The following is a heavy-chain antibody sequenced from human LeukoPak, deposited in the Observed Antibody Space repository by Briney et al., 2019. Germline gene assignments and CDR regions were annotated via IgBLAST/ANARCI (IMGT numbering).Heavy chain of an antibody. CDR1: GFTFSNYV. CDR3: AKAGSGYSYGYYYFDY. D-gene: IGHD5-18*01. CDR2: ISGSGGST. V-gene: IGHV3-23*01. J-gene: IGHJ4*02. Sequence: GGSLRLSCAASGFTFSNYVMSWVRQAPGKGLEWVSAISGSGGSTYYADSVKGRFTISRDNSKSTLYLQMNSLRAEDTAVYYCAKAGSGYSYGYYYFDYWGQGTLVTVSS.